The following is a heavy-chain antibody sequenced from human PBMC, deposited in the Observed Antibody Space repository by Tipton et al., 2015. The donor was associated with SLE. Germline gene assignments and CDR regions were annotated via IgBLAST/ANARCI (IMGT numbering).Heavy chain of an antibody. CDR3: ARGRRRDYYYYYYMDV. CDR1: GGSISSYY. Sequence: TLSLTCTVSGGSISSYYWSWIRQPPGKGLEWIGYIYYSGGTNYNPSLKSRVIISVDTSKNQFSLKLSSVTAADTAVYYCARGRRRDYYYYYYMDVWGKGTTVTVSS. CDR2: IYYSGGT. J-gene: IGHJ6*03. V-gene: IGHV4-59*01.